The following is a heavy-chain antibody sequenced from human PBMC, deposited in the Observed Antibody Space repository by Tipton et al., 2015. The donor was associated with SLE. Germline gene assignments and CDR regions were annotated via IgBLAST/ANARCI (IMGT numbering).Heavy chain of an antibody. CDR1: GYSISSGYY. Sequence: TLSLTCTVSGYSISSGYYWGWIRQPPGKGLEWIGYIYTSGSTNYNPSLKSRVTISVDTSKNQFSLKLSSVTAADTAVYYCARTLLGSYGMDVWGQGTTVTVSS. J-gene: IGHJ6*02. V-gene: IGHV4-38-2*02. CDR2: IYTSGST. CDR3: ARTLLGSYGMDV. D-gene: IGHD1-26*01.